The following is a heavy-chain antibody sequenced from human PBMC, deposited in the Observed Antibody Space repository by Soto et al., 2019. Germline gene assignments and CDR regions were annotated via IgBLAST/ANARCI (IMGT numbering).Heavy chain of an antibody. Sequence: GGSLRLSCAASGFTFSNAWMNWVRQAPGKGLEWVGRIKSKTDGGTTDYAAPVEGRFTISRDDSKNTLYLQMNSLKTEDTAVYYCTTGRPLDYYDSSGYYYTLEYFQHWGQGTLVTVSS. V-gene: IGHV3-15*07. CDR1: GFTFSNAW. CDR2: IKSKTDGGTT. J-gene: IGHJ1*01. D-gene: IGHD3-22*01. CDR3: TTGRPLDYYDSSGYYYTLEYFQH.